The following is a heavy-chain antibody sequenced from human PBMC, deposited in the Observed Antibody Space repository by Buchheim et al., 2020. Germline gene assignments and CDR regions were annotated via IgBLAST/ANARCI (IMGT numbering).Heavy chain of an antibody. CDR1: GFTFNNYA. Sequence: EVQLLESGGGLVQPGGSLRLSCAASGFTFNNYAMSWVRQAPGKGLEWVSAISSSGGSTYYADSVKGRFTISRDHSKNTLYLQMNSLRAEDTAVYYCAKSSSGGCFSTSCYPAWGRPNFFDYWGQG. V-gene: IGHV3-23*01. J-gene: IGHJ4*02. CDR2: ISSSGGST. CDR3: AKSSSGGCFSTSCYPAWGRPNFFDY. D-gene: IGHD2-2*01.